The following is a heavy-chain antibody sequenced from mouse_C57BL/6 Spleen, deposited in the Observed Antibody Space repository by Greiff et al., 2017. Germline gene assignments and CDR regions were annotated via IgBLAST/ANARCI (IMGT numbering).Heavy chain of an antibody. Sequence: EVHLVESGGGLVKPGGSLKLSCAASGFTFSSYAMSWVRQTPEKRLEWVATISDGGSYTYYPDNVKGRFTISRDKAKNNLYLQMSHLKSEDTAMYYCAREGTVALDYWGQGTTLTVSS. CDR2: ISDGGSYT. CDR3: AREGTVALDY. D-gene: IGHD1-1*01. J-gene: IGHJ2*01. V-gene: IGHV5-4*01. CDR1: GFTFSSYA.